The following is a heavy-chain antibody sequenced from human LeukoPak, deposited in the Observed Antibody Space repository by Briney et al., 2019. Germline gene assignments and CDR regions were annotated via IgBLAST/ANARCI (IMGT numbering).Heavy chain of an antibody. Sequence: NPSETLSLTCTVSGGSISSYYWSWIRQPAGKGLEWIGRIYTSGSTNYNPSLKSRVTMSVDTSKNQFSLKLSSVTAADTAVYYCARDLRMAIFGVVIKDPNWFDPWGQGTLVTVSS. CDR3: ARDLRMAIFGVVIKDPNWFDP. CDR2: IYTSGST. J-gene: IGHJ5*02. D-gene: IGHD3-3*01. CDR1: GGSISSYY. V-gene: IGHV4-4*07.